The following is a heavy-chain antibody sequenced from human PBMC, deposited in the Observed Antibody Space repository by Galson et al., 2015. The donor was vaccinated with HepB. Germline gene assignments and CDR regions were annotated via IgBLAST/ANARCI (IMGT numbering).Heavy chain of an antibody. Sequence: SLRLSCAASGFTFTNYAMSWVRQAPGKGLEWVSCITGSGVSTYYADSVKGRFTISRDNSKNTVYLQMNSLRAEDTAVYFCARGPYFDSSPSDYWGQGTRATVSS. D-gene: IGHD3-22*01. CDR3: ARGPYFDSSPSDY. V-gene: IGHV3-23*01. CDR2: ITGSGVST. CDR1: GFTFTNYA. J-gene: IGHJ4*02.